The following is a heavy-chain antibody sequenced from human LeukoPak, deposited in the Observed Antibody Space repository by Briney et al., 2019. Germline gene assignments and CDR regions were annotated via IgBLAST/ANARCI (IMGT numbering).Heavy chain of an antibody. J-gene: IGHJ3*01. D-gene: IGHD6-19*01. V-gene: IGHV4-4*07. Sequence: SETLSLTCTVSGGSISSYYWSWIRQPAGKGLEWIGLIYTSGSTNYNPSLTSRVTISVDTSKNQFSLNLGSVTAADTAVYYCARDGRDSSGWYKTASWGQGTMVTVSS. CDR2: IYTSGST. CDR1: GGSISSYY. CDR3: ARDGRDSSGWYKTAS.